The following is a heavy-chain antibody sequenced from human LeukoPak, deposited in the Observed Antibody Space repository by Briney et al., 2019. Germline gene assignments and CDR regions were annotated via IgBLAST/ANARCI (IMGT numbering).Heavy chain of an antibody. CDR3: ARGYIESGYGGPYYYGMDV. CDR1: GGSISSSSYY. CDR2: INHSGST. Sequence: SETLSLTCTVSGGSISSSSYYWGWIRQPPGKGLEWIGEINHSGSTNYNPSLKSRVTISVDTSKNQFSLKLSSVTAADTAVYYCARGYIESGYGGPYYYGMDVWGQGTTVTVSS. D-gene: IGHD5-12*01. V-gene: IGHV4-39*07. J-gene: IGHJ6*02.